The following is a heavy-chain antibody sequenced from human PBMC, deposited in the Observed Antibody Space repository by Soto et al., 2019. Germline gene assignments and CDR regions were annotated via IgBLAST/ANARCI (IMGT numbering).Heavy chain of an antibody. D-gene: IGHD4-17*01. CDR2: IYDSGNT. Sequence: QRQLQESGSGLVKPSQTLSLTCTVSGGSLSSDGYSWSWIRQPPGKGLAWIGYIYDSGNTYYNPSLKSPVTMSVDRSNNQSSPTLAPVTAAATAAYYCARGGIRWSPQVAAFDVWGQGTMGNASS. J-gene: IGHJ3*01. CDR1: GGSLSSDGYS. CDR3: ARGGIRWSPQVAAFDV. V-gene: IGHV4-30-2*01.